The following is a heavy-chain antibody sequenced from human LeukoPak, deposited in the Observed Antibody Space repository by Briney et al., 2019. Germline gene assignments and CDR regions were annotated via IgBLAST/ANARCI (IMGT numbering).Heavy chain of an antibody. CDR3: ARIERGDGYFDY. J-gene: IGHJ4*02. V-gene: IGHV4-61*02. CDR1: GGSISSGSYY. D-gene: IGHD5-24*01. CDR2: IYTSGST. Sequence: PSETLSLTCTVSGGSISSGSYYWSWIRQPAGKGLEWIGRIYTSGSTNYNPSLKSRVTISVDTSKNQFSLKLSSVTAADTAVYYCARIERGDGYFDYWGQGTLVTVSS.